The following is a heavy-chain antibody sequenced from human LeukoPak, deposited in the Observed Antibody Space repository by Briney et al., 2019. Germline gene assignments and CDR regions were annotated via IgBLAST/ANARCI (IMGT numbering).Heavy chain of an antibody. CDR1: GISITTYY. CDR2: IHYSGST. D-gene: IGHD3-22*01. V-gene: IGHV4-59*12. J-gene: IGHJ4*02. Sequence: PSETLSLTCTVSGISITTYYWSWIRQPPGKGLEWIGFIHYSGSTTYNPSLKSRVTISIDTSKNQFSLKLSSVTAADTAVYYCARDYYDSSGYDYWGQGTLVTVST. CDR3: ARDYYDSSGYDY.